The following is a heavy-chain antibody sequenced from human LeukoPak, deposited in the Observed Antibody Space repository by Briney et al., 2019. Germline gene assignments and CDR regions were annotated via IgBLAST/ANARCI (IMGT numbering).Heavy chain of an antibody. Sequence: GGSLRLSCAASGFTFSSYAMSWVRQAPGKGLEWVSAISGSGGSTYYADSVKGRFTISRDNSKSTLYLQMNSLRAEDTAVYYCAKGGQIAAAGPGFDYWGQGTLVTVSS. J-gene: IGHJ4*02. CDR3: AKGGQIAAAGPGFDY. V-gene: IGHV3-23*01. CDR2: ISGSGGST. D-gene: IGHD6-13*01. CDR1: GFTFSSYA.